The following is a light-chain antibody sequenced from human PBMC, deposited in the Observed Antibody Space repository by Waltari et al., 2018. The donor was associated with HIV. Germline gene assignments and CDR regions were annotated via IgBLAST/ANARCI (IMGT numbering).Light chain of an antibody. CDR1: SGPVTSGHH. CDR2: DAN. Sequence: QAVVTQEPALTVSPAGTVTLTCGSSSGPVTSGHHPHWFQQKPGQATRALIYDANNRPSWTPARFSGSLLGGKAALTLSDAQPEDEADYFCLLSYSGARPAIFGGWTKLSVL. V-gene: IGLV7-46*01. J-gene: IGLJ2*01. CDR3: LLSYSGARPAI.